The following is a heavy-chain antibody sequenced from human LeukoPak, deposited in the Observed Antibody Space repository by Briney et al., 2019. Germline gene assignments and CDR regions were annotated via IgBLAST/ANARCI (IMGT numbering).Heavy chain of an antibody. Sequence: GASVKVSCKASGGTFSSYAISWVRQAPGQGLEWMGGIIPIFGTANYAQKFQGRVTITADKSTSTACMELSSLRSEDTAVYYCARGHGGYSYGFNWFDPWGQGTLVTVSS. CDR2: IIPIFGTA. D-gene: IGHD5-18*01. J-gene: IGHJ5*02. V-gene: IGHV1-69*06. CDR1: GGTFSSYA. CDR3: ARGHGGYSYGFNWFDP.